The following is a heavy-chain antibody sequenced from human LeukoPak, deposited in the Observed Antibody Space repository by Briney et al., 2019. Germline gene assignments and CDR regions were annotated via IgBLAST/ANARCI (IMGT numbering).Heavy chain of an antibody. D-gene: IGHD2-2*01. CDR1: GYTFTSYA. CDR3: ARGSTSDWPLDH. J-gene: IGHJ4*02. CDR2: INAGNGNT. V-gene: IGHV1-3*01. Sequence: ASVKVSCKASGYTFTSYAMHWARQAPGQRLEWMGWINAGNGNTKYSQKFQGRVTITRDTSASTAYIELRSLRSEDTAMYYCARGSTSDWPLDHWGQETLVTISS.